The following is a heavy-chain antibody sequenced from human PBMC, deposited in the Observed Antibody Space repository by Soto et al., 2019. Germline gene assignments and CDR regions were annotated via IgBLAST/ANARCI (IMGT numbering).Heavy chain of an antibody. CDR2: IGTSGGTA. V-gene: IGHV3-23*01. D-gene: IGHD4-17*01. CDR1: GFTFSDFA. J-gene: IGHJ3*02. Sequence: EVHLLESGGGLVQPGGSLRLSCAASGFTFSDFAMSWVRQAPGKGLEWVSGIGTSGGTAHLADSVKGRFTISRDNSKSTLDLQMNSLRVEDTAIYYCGKDPNGDYIGAFDIWGQGTMVTVSS. CDR3: GKDPNGDYIGAFDI.